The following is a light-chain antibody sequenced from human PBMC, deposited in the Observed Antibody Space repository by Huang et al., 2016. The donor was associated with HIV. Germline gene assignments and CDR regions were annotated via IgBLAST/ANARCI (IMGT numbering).Light chain of an antibody. CDR2: ATS. Sequence: AIRITQSPSSLSASTGDKVSITCRASQDINTYLAWYQQKPGKPPSLLIYATSTLQSGVPSRFSGSGSGTDCTRTITHLQSEDFATYYCQQYYSFPLTFGQGSQVEV. CDR3: QQYYSFPLT. CDR1: QDINTY. V-gene: IGKV1-8*01. J-gene: IGKJ1*01.